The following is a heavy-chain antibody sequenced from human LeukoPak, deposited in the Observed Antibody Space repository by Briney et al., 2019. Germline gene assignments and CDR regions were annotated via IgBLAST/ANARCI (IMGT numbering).Heavy chain of an antibody. CDR1: GFTFSSYA. V-gene: IGHV3-23*01. CDR2: ISGGGVST. J-gene: IGHJ4*02. Sequence: GGSLRLSCAASGFTFSSYAMSWVRQAPGKGLEWVSTISGGGVSTYYADSVKGRFAISRDNSKNTLYLQMNSLRAEDTAVYYCARSLSSRFSGPRRPYYFDSWGQGTLVTVSS. D-gene: IGHD3-16*02. CDR3: ARSLSSRFSGPRRPYYFDS.